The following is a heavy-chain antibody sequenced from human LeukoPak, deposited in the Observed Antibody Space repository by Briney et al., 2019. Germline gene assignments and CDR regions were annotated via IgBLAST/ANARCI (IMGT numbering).Heavy chain of an antibody. CDR3: ARGGTRLYFQH. V-gene: IGHV4-39*07. CDR2: IYYSGST. J-gene: IGHJ1*01. Sequence: SETLSLTCTVSGGSISSSSYYWGWIRQPPGKGLEWIGSIYYSGSTCYNPSLKSRVTISVDTSKNQFSLKLRSVTAADTAVYYCARGGTRLYFQHWGQGTLVTVSS. CDR1: GGSISSSSYY. D-gene: IGHD3-16*01.